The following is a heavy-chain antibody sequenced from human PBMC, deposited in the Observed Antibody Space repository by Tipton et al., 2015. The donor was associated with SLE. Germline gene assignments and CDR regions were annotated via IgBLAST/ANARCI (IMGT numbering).Heavy chain of an antibody. D-gene: IGHD6-13*01. CDR1: GGSFSSHY. Sequence: LRLSCTVSGGSFSSHYWSWFRQPPGKGLEWIGYIYYSGSTNYNPSLKSRVTISVDTSKNQFSLKLSSVTAADTAVYYCARSAGYGSSWAHFDYWGQGTLVTVSS. CDR3: ARSAGYGSSWAHFDY. V-gene: IGHV4-59*11. CDR2: IYYSGST. J-gene: IGHJ4*02.